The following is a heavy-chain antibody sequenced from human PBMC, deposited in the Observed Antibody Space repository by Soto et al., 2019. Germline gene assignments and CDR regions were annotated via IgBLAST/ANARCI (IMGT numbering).Heavy chain of an antibody. V-gene: IGHV3-30*18. D-gene: IGHD5-18*01. CDR2: ISYDGSNK. CDR1: GFTFSSYG. Sequence: QVQLVESGGGVVQPGRSLRLSCAASGFTFSSYGMHWVRQAPGKGLEWVAVISYDGSNKYYADSVKGRFTISRDNSKTTLYLQINSLRAEDTAVYYCAKCSTAITYFDYWGQGTLVTVSS. CDR3: AKCSTAITYFDY. J-gene: IGHJ4*02.